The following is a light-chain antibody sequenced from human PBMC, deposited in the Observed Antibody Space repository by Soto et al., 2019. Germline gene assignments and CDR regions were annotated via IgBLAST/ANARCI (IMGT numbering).Light chain of an antibody. J-gene: IGKJ1*01. CDR1: QGISSY. Sequence: AIRMTQSPSSLSASTGDRVTITCRASQGISSYLAWYQQKPGKAPKLLIYAASTLQSGVPSRFSGSGSGTDFTLTISCLQSEDFATYYCQQYYSYNRTSGQGTKVHIK. CDR2: AAS. V-gene: IGKV1-8*01. CDR3: QQYYSYNRT.